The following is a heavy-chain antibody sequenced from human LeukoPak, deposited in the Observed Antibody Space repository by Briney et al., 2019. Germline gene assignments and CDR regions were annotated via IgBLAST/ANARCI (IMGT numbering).Heavy chain of an antibody. Sequence: GASVKVSCKASGGTFSSYAISWVRQAPGQGLERMGRIIPIFGTANYAQKFQGRVTITTDESTSTAYMELSSLRSEDTAVYYCARELGTYYYDSSGYYAHFDYWGQGTLVTVSS. CDR1: GGTFSSYA. J-gene: IGHJ4*02. CDR3: ARELGTYYYDSSGYYAHFDY. D-gene: IGHD3-22*01. CDR2: IIPIFGTA. V-gene: IGHV1-69*05.